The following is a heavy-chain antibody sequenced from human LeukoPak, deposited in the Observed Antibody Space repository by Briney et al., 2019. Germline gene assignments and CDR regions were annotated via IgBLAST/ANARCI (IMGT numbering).Heavy chain of an antibody. J-gene: IGHJ5*02. CDR1: GYTFTSYY. CDR2: INPSGGST. D-gene: IGHD6-13*01. CDR3: ARDYGYSSSYSLWFDP. Sequence: GASVKVSCKASGYTFTSYYMHWVRQAPGQGLEWMGIINPSGGSTSYAQKFQGRVTMTRDTSTSTVYMELSSLRSEDTAVYYCARDYGYSSSYSLWFDPWGQGTLVTVSS. V-gene: IGHV1-46*01.